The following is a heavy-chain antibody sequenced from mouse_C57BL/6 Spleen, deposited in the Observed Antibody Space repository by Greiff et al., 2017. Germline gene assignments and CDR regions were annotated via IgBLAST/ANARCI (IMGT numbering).Heavy chain of an antibody. J-gene: IGHJ3*01. CDR3: ARGGYYDYFWFAY. CDR2: IDPEDGET. D-gene: IGHD2-4*01. V-gene: IGHV14-2*01. Sequence: VQLQQSGAELVKPGASVKLSCTASGFNIKDYYMHWVKQRTEQGLEWIGRIDPEDGETKYAPKFQGKATITADTSSNTAYLQLSSLTSEDTAVYYCARGGYYDYFWFAYWGQGTLVTVSA. CDR1: GFNIKDYY.